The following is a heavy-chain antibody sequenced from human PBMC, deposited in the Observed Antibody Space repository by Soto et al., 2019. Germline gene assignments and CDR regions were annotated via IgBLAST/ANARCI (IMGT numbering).Heavy chain of an antibody. V-gene: IGHV3-74*01. J-gene: IGHJ5*02. CDR2: IRSDGSTT. CDR1: GFTFSGYW. Sequence: PGGSLRLSCAASGFTFSGYWMHWVRQAPGKGLVWVSRIRSDGSTTSYADSVKGRFTISRDNARNTLYLQMNSLRAEDTAVYYCARSDWFAPWGPGTLVTVSS. CDR3: ARSDWFAP.